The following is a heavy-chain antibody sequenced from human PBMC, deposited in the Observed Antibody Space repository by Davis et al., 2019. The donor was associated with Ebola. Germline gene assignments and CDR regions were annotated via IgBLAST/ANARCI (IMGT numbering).Heavy chain of an antibody. J-gene: IGHJ4*02. V-gene: IGHV7-4-1*02. CDR1: GYTFTSYA. CDR3: AKHGSGWYFD. D-gene: IGHD6-19*01. CDR2: INTNTGHP. Sequence: ASVKVSCKASGYTFTSYAMHWVRQAPGQGLEWMGWINTNTGHPMYAQGFTGRFVFSLDTSVSTAYLQISSLKAEDTAVYYCAKHGSGWYFDWGQGTLVTVSS.